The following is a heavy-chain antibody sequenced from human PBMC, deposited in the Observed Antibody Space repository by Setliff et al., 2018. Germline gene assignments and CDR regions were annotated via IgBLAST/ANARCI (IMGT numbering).Heavy chain of an antibody. CDR2: ISAYNGNT. V-gene: IGHV1-18*01. CDR3: ARDLIRWAAAVSDAFDI. D-gene: IGHD2-2*01. J-gene: IGHJ3*02. Sequence: ASVKVSCKASGYTFSSYGISWVRQAPGQGLEWMGWISAYNGNTNYAPKFQGRVTMTTDTSTSTAYMELRSLRSDDTAVYYCARDLIRWAAAVSDAFDIWGQGTMVTVSS. CDR1: GYTFSSYG.